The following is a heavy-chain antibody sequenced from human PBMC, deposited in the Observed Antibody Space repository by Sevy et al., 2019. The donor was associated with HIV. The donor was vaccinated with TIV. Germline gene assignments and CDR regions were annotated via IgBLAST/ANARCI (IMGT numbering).Heavy chain of an antibody. CDR1: GGSISSSSYY. CDR2: IYYSGST. J-gene: IGHJ5*02. CDR3: ARHWGTAAAGTPSPHEGWFDP. Sequence: SETLSLTCTVSGGSISSSSYYWGWIRQPPGKGLEWIGSIYYSGSTYYNPSLKSRVTISVDTSMNQFSLKLSCVTAADTAVYYCARHWGTAAAGTPSPHEGWFDPWGQGTLVTVSS. D-gene: IGHD6-13*01. V-gene: IGHV4-39*01.